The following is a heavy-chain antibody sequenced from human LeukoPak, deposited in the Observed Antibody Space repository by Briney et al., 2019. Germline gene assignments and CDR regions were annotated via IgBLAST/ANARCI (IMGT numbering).Heavy chain of an antibody. J-gene: IGHJ4*02. CDR3: ARESVEMAFDY. D-gene: IGHD5-24*01. CDR2: IWYDGSNK. Sequence: GRSLRLSCAASGFTFSSYGMHWVRQAPGKGLEWVAVIWYDGSNKYYADSVKGRFTISRVNSKNTLYLQMNSLRAEDTAVYYCARESVEMAFDYWGQGTLVTVSS. V-gene: IGHV3-33*01. CDR1: GFTFSSYG.